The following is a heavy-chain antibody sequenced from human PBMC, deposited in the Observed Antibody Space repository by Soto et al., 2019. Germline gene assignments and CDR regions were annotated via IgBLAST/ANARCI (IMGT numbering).Heavy chain of an antibody. V-gene: IGHV3-30*18. CDR2: ISYDGSNK. CDR1: GLTFSSYG. Sequence: QVQLVESGGGVVQPGRSLRLSCAASGLTFSSYGMHWVRQAPGKGLEWVAVISYDGSNKYYADSVKGRFTISRDNSKNTLYLQMNSLRAEDTAVYYCAKGGVLEGGAIDYWGQGTLVTVSS. CDR3: AKGGVLEGGAIDY. D-gene: IGHD3-16*01. J-gene: IGHJ4*02.